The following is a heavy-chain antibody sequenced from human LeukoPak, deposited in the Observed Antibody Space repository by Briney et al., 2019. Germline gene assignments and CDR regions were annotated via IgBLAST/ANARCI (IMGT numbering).Heavy chain of an antibody. J-gene: IGHJ6*03. D-gene: IGHD5-12*01. Sequence: GSSVKVSCKASGGTFISYAISWVRQAPGQGLEWMGGIIPIFGTANYAQKFQGRVTITADESTSTAYMELSSLRSEDTAVYYCARDGYLTEEYYYYYYYMDVWGKGTTVTVSS. CDR2: IIPIFGTA. V-gene: IGHV1-69*01. CDR1: GGTFISYA. CDR3: ARDGYLTEEYYYYYYYMDV.